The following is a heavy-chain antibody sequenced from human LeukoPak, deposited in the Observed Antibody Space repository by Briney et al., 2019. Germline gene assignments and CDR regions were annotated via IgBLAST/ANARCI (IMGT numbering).Heavy chain of an antibody. Sequence: PGGSLRLSCAASGFTFSSYAMSWVRQALGKGLEWVSAISGSGGSTYYADSVKGRFTISRDNSKNTLYLQMNSLRAEDTAVYHCAKLRASFDWLPNDAFDIWGQGTMVTVSS. CDR1: GFTFSSYA. D-gene: IGHD3-9*01. CDR3: AKLRASFDWLPNDAFDI. CDR2: ISGSGGST. V-gene: IGHV3-23*01. J-gene: IGHJ3*02.